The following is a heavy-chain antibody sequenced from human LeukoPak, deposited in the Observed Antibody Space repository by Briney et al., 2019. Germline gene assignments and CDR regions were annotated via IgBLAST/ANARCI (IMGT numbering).Heavy chain of an antibody. CDR3: ARVAGWLWFDP. CDR2: IRPSGDNT. V-gene: IGHV3-23*01. Sequence: GGTLRLSCAASGFTFSSYDMTWVRQAPGRGLEWVSSIRPSGDNTYYGDSVKGRFTISRDNSKNTVYLQMNNMRVDDTAVYYCARVAGWLWFDPWGQGTLVTVSS. J-gene: IGHJ5*02. D-gene: IGHD6-19*01. CDR1: GFTFSSYD.